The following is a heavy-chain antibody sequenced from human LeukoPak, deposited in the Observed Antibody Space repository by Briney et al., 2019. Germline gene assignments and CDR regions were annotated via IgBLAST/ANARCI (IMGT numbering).Heavy chain of an antibody. V-gene: IGHV4-30-2*01. CDR2: IYPNRNN. CDR1: GGSISSGGYI. Sequence: SQTLSLTCSVSGGSISSGGYIWSWMRQPPGKGLEWIGHIYPNRNNYYNPSLKSRVTISLDTSKNHFSLQLTSVTAADSALYYCARGSPAYDAFDIWGQGTMVTVSS. D-gene: IGHD2-2*01. CDR3: ARGSPAYDAFDI. J-gene: IGHJ3*02.